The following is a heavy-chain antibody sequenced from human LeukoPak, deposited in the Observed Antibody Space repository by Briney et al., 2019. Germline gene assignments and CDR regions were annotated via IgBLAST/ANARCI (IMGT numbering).Heavy chain of an antibody. Sequence: KSSETLSLTCTVSGGSVSSYYWSWIRQPPGKGLEYIGYVYYTGITDHNPSLKSRVAVSVDTSKNQLSLKLSSVTTADTAVYYCARGRPSLDVWGQGTTVTVSS. V-gene: IGHV4-59*02. J-gene: IGHJ6*02. CDR1: GGSVSSYY. CDR2: VYYTGIT. CDR3: ARGRPSLDV.